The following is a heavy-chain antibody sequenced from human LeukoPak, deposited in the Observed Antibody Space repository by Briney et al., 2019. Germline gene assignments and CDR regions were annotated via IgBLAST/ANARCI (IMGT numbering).Heavy chain of an antibody. CDR1: GYSFTNYW. D-gene: IGHD3-22*01. V-gene: IGHV5-10-1*01. Sequence: GESLKISCKGSGYSFTNYWISWVRQMPGKGLEWMGRIDHSDSYTNYSPSFQGHVTISTDKSISTAYLQWSSLKASDTAMYYCARDDSSGYDYWGQGTLATVSS. CDR3: ARDDSSGYDY. CDR2: IDHSDSYT. J-gene: IGHJ4*02.